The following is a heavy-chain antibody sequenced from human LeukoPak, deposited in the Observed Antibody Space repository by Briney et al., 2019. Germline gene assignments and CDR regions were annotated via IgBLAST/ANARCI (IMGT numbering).Heavy chain of an antibody. CDR1: GYTFTSYC. Sequence: ASVKVSCKASGYTFTSYCMHWVRQTPGQGLEWMGIINPSGGSTSYAQKFQGRVTMTRDMSTSTVYMELSSLRSEDTAVYYCARVHGPYYDFWSGYSNYFDYWGQGTLVTVSS. CDR2: INPSGGST. J-gene: IGHJ4*02. CDR3: ARVHGPYYDFWSGYSNYFDY. D-gene: IGHD3-3*01. V-gene: IGHV1-46*01.